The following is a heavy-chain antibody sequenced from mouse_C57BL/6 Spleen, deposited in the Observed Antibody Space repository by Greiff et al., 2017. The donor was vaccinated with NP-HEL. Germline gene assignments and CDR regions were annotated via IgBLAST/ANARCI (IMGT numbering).Heavy chain of an antibody. D-gene: IGHD1-1*01. CDR1: GYTFTSYW. CDR3: ARGNYYGSSSYYAMDY. V-gene: IGHV1-64*01. CDR2: IHPNSGST. J-gene: IGHJ4*01. Sequence: VKLQQPGAELVKPGASVKLSCKASGYTFTSYWMHWVKQRPGQGLEWIGMIHPNSGSTNYNEKFKSKATLTVDKSSSTAYMQLSSLTSEDSAVYYCARGNYYGSSSYYAMDYWGQGTSVTVSS.